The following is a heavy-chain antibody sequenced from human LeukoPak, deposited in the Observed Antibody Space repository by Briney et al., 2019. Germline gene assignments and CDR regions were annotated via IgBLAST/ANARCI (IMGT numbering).Heavy chain of an antibody. CDR3: ASQYDILTGYSVYFDY. J-gene: IGHJ4*02. Sequence: SVKVSCKASGGTFSSYAISWVRQAPGQGLEWVGGIIPIFGTANYAQKFQGRVTITADKSTSTAYMELSSLRSEDTAVYYCASQYDILTGYSVYFDYWGQGTLVTVSS. V-gene: IGHV1-69*06. CDR2: IIPIFGTA. CDR1: GGTFSSYA. D-gene: IGHD3-9*01.